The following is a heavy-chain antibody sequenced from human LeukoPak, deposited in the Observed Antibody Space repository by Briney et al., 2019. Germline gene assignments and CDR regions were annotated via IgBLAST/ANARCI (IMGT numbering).Heavy chain of an antibody. CDR2: IKPDVSEK. CDR3: ARSGYSSTWYLQNFELDY. D-gene: IGHD2-2*01. V-gene: IGHV3-7*01. Sequence: GGSLRLSCAASGMTFSSFWMSWVRQAPGKGLEWVAHIKPDVSEKYYLDSVKGRFTVSRDNAKNSLYLQMNSLRAEDTAVYFCARSGYSSTWYLQNFELDYWGQGTLVTVSS. J-gene: IGHJ4*02. CDR1: GMTFSSFW.